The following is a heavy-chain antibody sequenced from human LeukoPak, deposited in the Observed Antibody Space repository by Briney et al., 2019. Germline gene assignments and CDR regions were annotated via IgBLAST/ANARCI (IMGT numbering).Heavy chain of an antibody. CDR1: GVPILNYY. Sequence: SETLSLTCSVSGVPILNYYWTWIRQRPGKGLEWIGYVYYTGSTNSNPSLKSRATMSVDTSQNQFSLKLSSVTAADTAVYYCARGTYGDYVEYYFYYGMDVWGQGTTVTVS. V-gene: IGHV4-59*01. CDR3: ARGTYGDYVEYYFYYGMDV. D-gene: IGHD4-17*01. CDR2: VYYTGST. J-gene: IGHJ6*02.